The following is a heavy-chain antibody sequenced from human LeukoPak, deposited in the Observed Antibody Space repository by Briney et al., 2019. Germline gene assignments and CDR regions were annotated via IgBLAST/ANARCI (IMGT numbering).Heavy chain of an antibody. CDR3: ARDRGEGIVVVPATDAFDI. D-gene: IGHD2-2*01. CDR1: GFTFSSYV. V-gene: IGHV3-23*01. Sequence: GGSLRLSCAASGFTFSSYVMSWVRQAPGKGLEWVSAISGSGGSTYYADSVKGRFTISRDNSKNTLYLQMNSLRAEDTAVYYCARDRGEGIVVVPATDAFDIWGQGTMVTVSS. CDR2: ISGSGGST. J-gene: IGHJ3*02.